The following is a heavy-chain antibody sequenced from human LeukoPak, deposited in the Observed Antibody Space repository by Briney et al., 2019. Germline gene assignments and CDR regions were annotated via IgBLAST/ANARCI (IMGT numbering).Heavy chain of an antibody. J-gene: IGHJ4*02. V-gene: IGHV4-34*01. CDR1: RGSFSGYY. CDR3: ARVGHIAAAGTYDY. CDR2: INHSGST. D-gene: IGHD6-13*01. Sequence: SETLSLTCAVYRGSFSGYYWNWIRQPPGRGLEWIGEINHSGSTNYNPSLKSRVTISVDTSKNQFSLKLSPVTAADTAVYYCARVGHIAAAGTYDYWGQGTLVTVSS.